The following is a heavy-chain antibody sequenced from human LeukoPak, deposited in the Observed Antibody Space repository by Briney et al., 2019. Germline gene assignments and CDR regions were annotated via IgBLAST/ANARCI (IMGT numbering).Heavy chain of an antibody. Sequence: GGSLRLSCAASGFTFSSYWMHWVRQAPGKGLVWVSRINSDGSSTSCADSVKGRFTISRDNAKNTLYLQMNSLRAEDTAVYYCARAATTTSGWFDPWGQGTLVTVSS. V-gene: IGHV3-74*01. J-gene: IGHJ5*02. D-gene: IGHD1-1*01. CDR2: INSDGSST. CDR3: ARAATTTSGWFDP. CDR1: GFTFSSYW.